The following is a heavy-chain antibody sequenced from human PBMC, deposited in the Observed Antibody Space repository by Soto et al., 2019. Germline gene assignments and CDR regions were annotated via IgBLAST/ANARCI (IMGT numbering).Heavy chain of an antibody. CDR2: IKHDGSVQ. CDR1: GFTFSGYW. Sequence: SGGSLRLSCEASGFTFSGYWMSWVRQAPGKGLEWVADIKHDGSVQYYVDSVKGRLTISRDNAKKQLYLQMNGLRAEDTALYYCARAPYSNAWYRFDLWGQGTLVTV. D-gene: IGHD4-4*01. V-gene: IGHV3-7*03. CDR3: ARAPYSNAWYRFDL. J-gene: IGHJ4*02.